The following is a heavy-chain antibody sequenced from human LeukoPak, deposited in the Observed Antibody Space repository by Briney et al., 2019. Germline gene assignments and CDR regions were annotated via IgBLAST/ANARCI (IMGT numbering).Heavy chain of an antibody. J-gene: IGHJ4*02. V-gene: IGHV3-33*01. CDR1: GFTFSSYG. Sequence: GRSLRLSCAASGFTFSSYGMHWVRQAPGKGLEWVAAIWYDGSNKYYADSVKGRFTISRDNSKNTLYLQMNSLRAEDTAVYYCARDQYYYDSSGGIDYWGQGTLVTVSS. D-gene: IGHD3-22*01. CDR3: ARDQYYYDSSGGIDY. CDR2: IWYDGSNK.